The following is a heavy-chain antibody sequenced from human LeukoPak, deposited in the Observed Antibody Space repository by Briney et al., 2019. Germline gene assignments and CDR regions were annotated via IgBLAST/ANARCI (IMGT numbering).Heavy chain of an antibody. CDR2: IDPNKGDT. CDR3: ARDRSITEKYSGRYFHDY. J-gene: IGHJ4*02. D-gene: IGHD1-26*01. V-gene: IGHV1-2*02. Sequence: GASVKVSCKASGYTFTGYYLHWVRQAPGQGLEWMGWIDPNKGDTKYTQKFQDRVSMTRDTSFSTAYMELSRLTPDDTAVYYCARDRSITEKYSGRYFHDYWGQGSLVTVSS. CDR1: GYTFTGYY.